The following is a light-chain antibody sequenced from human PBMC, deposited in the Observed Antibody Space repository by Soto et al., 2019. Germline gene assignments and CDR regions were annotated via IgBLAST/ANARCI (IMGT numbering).Light chain of an antibody. CDR3: QQSYSTPRT. V-gene: IGKV1-39*01. J-gene: IGKJ1*01. CDR2: AAS. Sequence: DIQMTQPPSTLSASVGDRVTITCRASQSVTNWLAWYQQKPGKAPKLLIYAASSLQSGVPSRFSGSGSGTDFTLTISSLQPEDFATYYCQQSYSTPRTFGQGTKVDIK. CDR1: QSVTNW.